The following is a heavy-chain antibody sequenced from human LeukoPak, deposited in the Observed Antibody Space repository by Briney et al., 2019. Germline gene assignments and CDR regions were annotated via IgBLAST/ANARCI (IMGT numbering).Heavy chain of an antibody. V-gene: IGHV3-33*01. CDR3: ARGYYYGSGTYLSVGL. D-gene: IGHD3-10*01. J-gene: IGHJ5*02. Sequence: PGGSLRLSCAASGFTFSSYGMHWVRQAPGKGLEWVAIIWYDGSNKYYADSVKGRFTISRDNSKNTLYLQMNSLRAEDTAVYYCARGYYYGSGTYLSVGLWGQGTLVTVSS. CDR1: GFTFSSYG. CDR2: IWYDGSNK.